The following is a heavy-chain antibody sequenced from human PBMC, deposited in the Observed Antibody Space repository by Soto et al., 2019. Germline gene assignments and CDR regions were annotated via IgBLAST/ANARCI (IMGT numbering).Heavy chain of an antibody. CDR2: ISVYNGNT. Sequence: QVQLVQSGAEVKNPGTSVKVSCKTSGYTFTSAGISWVRQAPGQGLEWMGWISVYNGNTKYAQKVQGRVTLTTDTSTSKAYMELRSRTSDDTAVYYCARDLDGSGSYFTDYWGQGTLVTVAA. D-gene: IGHD3-10*01. J-gene: IGHJ4*02. V-gene: IGHV1-18*01. CDR3: ARDLDGSGSYFTDY. CDR1: GYTFTSAG.